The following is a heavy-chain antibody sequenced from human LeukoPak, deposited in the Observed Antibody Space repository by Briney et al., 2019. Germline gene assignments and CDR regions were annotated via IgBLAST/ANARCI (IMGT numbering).Heavy chain of an antibody. Sequence: SETLSLTCTVPGGSISSYYWSWIRQPAGKGLEWIGRIYTSGSTNYNPSLKSRVTMSVDTSKNQFSLKLSSVTAADTAVYYCARDTYCSGGSCYYRWFDPWGQGTLVTVSS. CDR3: ARDTYCSGGSCYYRWFDP. J-gene: IGHJ5*02. D-gene: IGHD2-15*01. CDR2: IYTSGST. CDR1: GGSISSYY. V-gene: IGHV4-4*07.